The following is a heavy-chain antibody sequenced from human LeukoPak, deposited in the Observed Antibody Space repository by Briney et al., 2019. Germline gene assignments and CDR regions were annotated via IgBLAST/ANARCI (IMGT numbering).Heavy chain of an antibody. CDR1: GFSVSSNY. V-gene: IGHV3-7*01. Sequence: RTGGSLRLSCAASGFSVSSNYMTWVRQAPGKGLEWVANIKQDGSEKYYVDSVKGRFTISRDNAKNSLYLQMNSLRAEDTAVYYCARLNSPTILAAFDIWGQGTMVTVSS. J-gene: IGHJ3*02. CDR2: IKQDGSEK. CDR3: ARLNSPTILAAFDI. D-gene: IGHD5-24*01.